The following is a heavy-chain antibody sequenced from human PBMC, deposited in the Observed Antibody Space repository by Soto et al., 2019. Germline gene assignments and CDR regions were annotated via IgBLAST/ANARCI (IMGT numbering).Heavy chain of an antibody. CDR1: GGSVSTGSYD. CDR2: IFFTGSA. V-gene: IGHV4-61*01. CDR3: ARDGHGLDV. J-gene: IGHJ6*02. D-gene: IGHD6-25*01. Sequence: SETLSLPCTLSGGSVSTGSYDWSCIRQPPGKGLEWIGTIFFTGSAHYNPSLRNRVTMSVDTSKDQFSLTLTSVPAADTAVYYCARDGHGLDVWGRGTTGTVSS.